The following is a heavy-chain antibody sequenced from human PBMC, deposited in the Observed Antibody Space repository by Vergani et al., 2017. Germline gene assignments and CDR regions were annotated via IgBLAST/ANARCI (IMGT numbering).Heavy chain of an antibody. D-gene: IGHD3-22*01. V-gene: IGHV1-69*12. CDR2: IIPIFGTA. CDR1: LFTFSSYA. Sequence: QVQLVQSGAEVKKPGSSVKVSCKSSLFTFSSYAISWFLQAPGQVLEWMVGIIPIFGTANYAQKFQGRVTITADESTSTAYMELSSLRSEDTDVYYCASRNPYDSSGYYYVLGAFDSWGQGTMVTVSS. J-gene: IGHJ3*02. CDR3: ASRNPYDSSGYYYVLGAFDS.